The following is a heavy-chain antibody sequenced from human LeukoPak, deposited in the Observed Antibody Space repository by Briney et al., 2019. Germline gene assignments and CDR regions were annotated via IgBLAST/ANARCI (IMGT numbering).Heavy chain of an antibody. J-gene: IGHJ5*02. CDR1: GFTVSNNY. D-gene: IGHD4/OR15-4a*01. Sequence: GGSPRLSCAASGFTVSNNYMNWVRQTPGKGLEWVSLIYSGGDTHYADSVKGRFTISRDSSKNTLYLQMNSLRAEDTAVYYCARDPPAVRTNTYAWGQGTLVTVSS. V-gene: IGHV3-66*01. CDR3: ARDPPAVRTNTYA. CDR2: IYSGGDT.